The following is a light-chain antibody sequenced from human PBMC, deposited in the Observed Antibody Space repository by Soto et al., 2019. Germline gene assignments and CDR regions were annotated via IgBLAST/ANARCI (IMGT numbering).Light chain of an antibody. CDR1: EGVAFY. V-gene: IGKV3-11*01. CDR2: HAS. CDR3: QQRRNWPPLT. J-gene: IGKJ4*01. Sequence: ETVLTQSPATLSLSPGETATLSCRAIEGVAFYLAWYQQKPAQAPRLLIYHASGRATGIPARFSGSGSGTDFTLTISSLEPEDSAVYYCQQRRNWPPLTFGGGTRVEIK.